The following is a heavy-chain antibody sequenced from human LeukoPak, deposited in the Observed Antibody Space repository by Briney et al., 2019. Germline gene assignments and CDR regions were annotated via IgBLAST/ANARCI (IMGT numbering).Heavy chain of an antibody. CDR3: AKDRFASGSLSY. V-gene: IGHV3-30*02. J-gene: IGHJ4*02. Sequence: GGSLRLSCAASGFTFSTYGMHWVRQAPGKGLEWVAFIRYDGSNEYYADSVKGRFTISRDNSKNTLYLQMNSLRIEDTAVYYCAKDRFASGSLSYWGQGTLVTVSS. D-gene: IGHD1-26*01. CDR1: GFTFSTYG. CDR2: IRYDGSNE.